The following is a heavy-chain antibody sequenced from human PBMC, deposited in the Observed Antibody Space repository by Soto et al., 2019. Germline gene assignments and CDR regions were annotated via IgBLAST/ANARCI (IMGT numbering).Heavy chain of an antibody. D-gene: IGHD6-19*01. CDR2: ITRSSSTI. V-gene: IGHV3-48*03. J-gene: IGHJ4*02. Sequence: GGSLRLSCAVSGFTFSSYEMNWVRQAPGKGLEWVSHITRSSSTISYADSVKGRFTMSRDNAKNSLYLQMNSLRVEDTAVYYCARDTSAWYHDYWGQGTLVTVSS. CDR1: GFTFSSYE. CDR3: ARDTSAWYHDY.